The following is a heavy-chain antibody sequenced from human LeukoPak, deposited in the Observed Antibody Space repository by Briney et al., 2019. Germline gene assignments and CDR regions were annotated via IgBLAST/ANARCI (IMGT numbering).Heavy chain of an antibody. CDR2: IYYSGST. CDR3: ARETFGGYYYYYYMDV. Sequence: SETLSLTCTVSGGSISSSSYYWGWIRQPPGKGLEWIGSIYYSGSTYYNPSLKSRVTISVDTSKNQFSLKLSSVTAADTAVYYCARETFGGYYYYYYMDVWGKGTTVTVSS. V-gene: IGHV4-39*07. J-gene: IGHJ6*03. CDR1: GGSISSSSYY. D-gene: IGHD3-16*01.